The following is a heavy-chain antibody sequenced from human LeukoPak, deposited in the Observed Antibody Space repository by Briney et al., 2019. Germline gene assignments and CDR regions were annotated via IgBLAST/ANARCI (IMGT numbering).Heavy chain of an antibody. CDR2: INHNGST. Sequence: GSLRLSCAVSGFTVSSNYMSWVRQPPGKGLEWIGEINHNGSTNYNPSLKSRVTISVDTSKNQFSLKLSSVTAADTAVYYCAVQRWGQLWPQYWGQGTLVTVSS. CDR1: GFTVSSNY. D-gene: IGHD5-18*01. J-gene: IGHJ4*02. V-gene: IGHV4-34*08. CDR3: AVQRWGQLWPQY.